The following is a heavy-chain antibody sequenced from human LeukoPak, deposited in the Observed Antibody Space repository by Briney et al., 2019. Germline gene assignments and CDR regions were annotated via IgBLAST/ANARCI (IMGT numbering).Heavy chain of an antibody. CDR3: ARDPWFGESNYDY. J-gene: IGHJ4*02. CDR2: VNQGGTGK. CDR1: GFTFSSQW. V-gene: IGHV3-7*03. D-gene: IGHD3-10*01. Sequence: GGSLRLSCAASGFTFSSQWMSWVRQAPGKGLEWVAIVNQGGTGKYYVDSVKGRFTISRDNAENSLYLQMNSLRAEDTAVYYCARDPWFGESNYDYWGQGTLVTVSS.